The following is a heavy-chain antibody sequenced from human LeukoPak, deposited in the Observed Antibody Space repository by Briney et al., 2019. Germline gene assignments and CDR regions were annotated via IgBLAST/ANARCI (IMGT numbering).Heavy chain of an antibody. J-gene: IGHJ4*02. CDR3: ARAVDVADY. Sequence: PGGSLRLSCAASGFILTDHWMSWVRQAPGKGLEWVANIKEDESAKFYADSVRGRFTISIDNPKNSLYLQMNTLRVEDTAVYYCARAVDVADYWGRGTLVTVSS. CDR1: GFILTDHW. D-gene: IGHD3-16*01. CDR2: IKEDESAK. V-gene: IGHV3-7*01.